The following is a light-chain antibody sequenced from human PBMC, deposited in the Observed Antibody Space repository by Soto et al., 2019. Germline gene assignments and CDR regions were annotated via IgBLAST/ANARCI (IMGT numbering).Light chain of an antibody. V-gene: IGKV3-15*01. CDR3: QQYNNWPPLT. CDR1: QSVSSN. CDR2: GAS. J-gene: IGKJ4*01. Sequence: EIVLTQSPVTLSVSPGERATLSCRASQSVSSNLAWYQQRPGQAPRLLIYGASTRATGIPDRFSGSGSGTEFTLTISSLQSEEFAVYYCQQYNNWPPLTFGGGTKVEIK.